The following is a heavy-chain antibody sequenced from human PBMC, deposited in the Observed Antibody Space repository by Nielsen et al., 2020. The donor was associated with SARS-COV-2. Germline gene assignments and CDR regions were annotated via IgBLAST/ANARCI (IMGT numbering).Heavy chain of an antibody. Sequence: GGSLRLSCAASGFTFSSYGMHWVRQAPGKGLEWVGFIWYDGTNNYYADSVRGRFTISRENSKNTLYLQMNSLRAEDTAVYYCASAASSSWKSATVWGQGTTVTVSS. CDR3: ASAASSSWKSATV. V-gene: IGHV3-33*01. CDR2: IWYDGTNN. D-gene: IGHD3-22*01. CDR1: GFTFSSYG. J-gene: IGHJ6*02.